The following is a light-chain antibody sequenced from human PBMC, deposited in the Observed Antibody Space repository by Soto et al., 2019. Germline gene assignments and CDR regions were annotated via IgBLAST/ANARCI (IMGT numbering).Light chain of an antibody. CDR3: MQAP. Sequence: DIVMTQSPLSLPVTPGEPASISCRSSQSLLHSNGYNYLDWYLQKPGQSPQLLIYLGSNRASGVPDRFSGSGSGTDFTLKISRVEAEDFGVYYCMQAPFGPGTKVDIK. J-gene: IGKJ3*01. CDR2: LGS. CDR1: QSLLHSNGYNY. V-gene: IGKV2-28*01.